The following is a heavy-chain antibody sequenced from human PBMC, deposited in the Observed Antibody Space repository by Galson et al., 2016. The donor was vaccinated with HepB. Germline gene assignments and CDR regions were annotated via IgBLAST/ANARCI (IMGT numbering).Heavy chain of an antibody. CDR3: ARGPQIIAAPPGWFDP. D-gene: IGHD6-6*01. CDR1: GSSIRTGGHS. J-gene: IGHJ5*02. CDR2: IHHIGSA. Sequence: TLSLTCDVSGSSIRTGGHSWSWVRQPPGKGLEWIGYIHHIGSATYNPSLKSRVSISVDRSKNQFSLKLTSVPAADTAVYYCARGPQIIAAPPGWFDPWGQGTLVTVSS. V-gene: IGHV4-30-2*01.